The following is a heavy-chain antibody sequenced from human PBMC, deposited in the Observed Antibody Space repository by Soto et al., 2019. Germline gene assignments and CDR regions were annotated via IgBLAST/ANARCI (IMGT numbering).Heavy chain of an antibody. CDR3: AKIRDTKMDMNFAY. CDR1: RFTFSSYA. D-gene: IGHD5-18*01. J-gene: IGHJ4*02. Sequence: PGGSLRLSCAASRFTFSSYAMSWVRQAPGKGLEWVSTIDNSGGTTYYADSVKGRFTISRDMSKNTLYLQMNSLRAEDTAVYYCAKIRDTKMDMNFAYLGQGAVVTVSS. V-gene: IGHV3-23*01. CDR2: IDNSGGTT.